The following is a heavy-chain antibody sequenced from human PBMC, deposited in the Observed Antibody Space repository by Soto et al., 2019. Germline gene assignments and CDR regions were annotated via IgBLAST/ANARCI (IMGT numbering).Heavy chain of an antibody. CDR3: TKQTYGESIFYFQH. CDR1: GFTFSGYS. J-gene: IGHJ1*01. V-gene: IGHV3-23*01. CDR2: ILGSDGST. Sequence: EVHLLESGGALVQPGGSLSLSCAASGFTFSGYSMSWVRQSARKGLEWVASILGSDGSTFYADSVKGRFTISRDDSKNTLFLEMENPRPEVPALYFFTKQTYGESIFYFQHWGQGTLVAVSS. D-gene: IGHD2-8*01.